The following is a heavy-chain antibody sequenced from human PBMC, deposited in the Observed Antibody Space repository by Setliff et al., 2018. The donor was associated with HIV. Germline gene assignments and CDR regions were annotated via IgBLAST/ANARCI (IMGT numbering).Heavy chain of an antibody. Sequence: SETLSLTCTVSGGSISSYYWSWIRQRAGKGQEWSGRIYTSGSTNYNPSLKSRVTMSVDTSKNQFSLKLSSVTAADTAVYYCAGDEEVVVTAIRDYYYYYMDVWGKGTTVTVSS. V-gene: IGHV4-4*07. D-gene: IGHD2-21*02. J-gene: IGHJ6*03. CDR2: IYTSGST. CDR1: GGSISSYY. CDR3: AGDEEVVVTAIRDYYYYYMDV.